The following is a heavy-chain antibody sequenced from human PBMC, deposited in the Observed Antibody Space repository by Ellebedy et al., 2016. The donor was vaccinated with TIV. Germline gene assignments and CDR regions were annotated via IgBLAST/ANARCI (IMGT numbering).Heavy chain of an antibody. CDR2: ISGSGSGT. D-gene: IGHD6-13*01. V-gene: IGHV3-23*01. J-gene: IGHJ4*02. CDR1: GFTFSNDA. CDR3: ARRGYSSWYVLEY. Sequence: GESLKISXAASGFTFSNDAMNWVRQAPGKGLEWVSVISGSGSGTYYADSVKGRFSISRDNSRNTLYLQMNSLRAEDTAIYYCARRGYSSWYVLEYWGQGTLVTVSS.